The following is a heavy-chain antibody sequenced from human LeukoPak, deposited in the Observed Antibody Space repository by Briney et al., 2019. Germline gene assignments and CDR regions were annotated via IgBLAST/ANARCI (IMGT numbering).Heavy chain of an antibody. CDR3: AKKTAVAGTCDY. D-gene: IGHD6-19*01. CDR2: ISGSGGST. Sequence: GGSLRLSCAASGFTFSSYAMSWVRQAPGKGLEWVSAISGSGGSTYYADSVKGRFTISRDNSKNTLYLQMDSLRAEDTAVYYCAKKTAVAGTCDYWGQGTLVTVSS. CDR1: GFTFSSYA. V-gene: IGHV3-23*01. J-gene: IGHJ4*02.